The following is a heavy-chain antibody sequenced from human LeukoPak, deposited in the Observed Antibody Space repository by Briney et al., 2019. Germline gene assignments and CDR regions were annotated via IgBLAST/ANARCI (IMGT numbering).Heavy chain of an antibody. D-gene: IGHD3-16*02. CDR1: GGTFSSYA. CDR3: ARKGGYDYVWGSYLPYYFDY. V-gene: IGHV1-69*05. Sequence: GASVKVSCKASGGTFSSYAISWVRQAPGQGLEWMGRIIPIFGTANYAQKFQGRVTITTDESTSTAYMELSSLGSEDTAVYYCARKGGYDYVWGSYLPYYFDYWGQGTLVTVSS. CDR2: IIPIFGTA. J-gene: IGHJ4*02.